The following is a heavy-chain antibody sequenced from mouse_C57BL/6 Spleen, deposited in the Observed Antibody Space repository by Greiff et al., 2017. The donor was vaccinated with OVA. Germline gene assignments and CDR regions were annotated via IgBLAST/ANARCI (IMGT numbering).Heavy chain of an antibody. J-gene: IGHJ2*01. CDR1: GFTFSSYG. D-gene: IGHD2-1*01. CDR3: ARNGGNTEYYFDY. CDR2: ISSGGSYT. V-gene: IGHV5-6*01. Sequence: DVQLVESGGDLVKPGGSLKLSCAASGFTFSSYGMSWVRQTPDKRLEWVATISSGGSYTYYPDSVKGRFTISRGNAKNTLYLQMSSLKSEDTAMYYCARNGGNTEYYFDYWGKGTTLTVSS.